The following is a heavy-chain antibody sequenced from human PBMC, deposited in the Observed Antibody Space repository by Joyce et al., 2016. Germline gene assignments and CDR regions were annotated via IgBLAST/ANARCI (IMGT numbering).Heavy chain of an antibody. CDR1: GFTFNNAW. CDR3: STDGDDYGDYFLFGY. D-gene: IGHD4-17*01. CDR2: IKSESGGATT. V-gene: IGHV3-15*06. Sequence: EVQLVESGGDLVKPGGSLRISCAASGFTFNNAWMNWVRQAPGKGLEWVARIKSESGGATTHCAAPVKGRFTISRDDSKNTLYLQMNNLKTEDTALYYCSTDGDDYGDYFLFGYWGQGALVTVSS. J-gene: IGHJ4*02.